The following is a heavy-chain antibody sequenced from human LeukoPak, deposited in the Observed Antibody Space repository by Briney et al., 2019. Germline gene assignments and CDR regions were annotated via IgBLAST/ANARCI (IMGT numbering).Heavy chain of an antibody. Sequence: ASVKVSCKASGYTFTGYYMHWVRQAPGQGLEWMGWINLNSGGTNYAQKFQGRVTMTRDTSISTAYMELSRLRSDDTAVYYCAREAEMATSFDYRGQGTLVTVSS. CDR3: AREAEMATSFDY. CDR2: INLNSGGT. J-gene: IGHJ4*02. V-gene: IGHV1-2*02. CDR1: GYTFTGYY. D-gene: IGHD5-24*01.